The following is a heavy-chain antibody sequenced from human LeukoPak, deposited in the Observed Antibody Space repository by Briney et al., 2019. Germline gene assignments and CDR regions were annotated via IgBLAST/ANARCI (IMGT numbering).Heavy chain of an antibody. CDR3: ASMVYGSNWFDP. Sequence: PSETLSLTCAVYGGPFSGYYWSWIRQPPGKGLEWIGEINHSGSTNYNPSLKSRVTISVDTSKNQFSLKLSSVTAADTAVYYCASMVYGSNWFDPWGQGTLVTVSS. CDR1: GGPFSGYY. CDR2: INHSGST. V-gene: IGHV4-34*01. D-gene: IGHD2-8*01. J-gene: IGHJ5*02.